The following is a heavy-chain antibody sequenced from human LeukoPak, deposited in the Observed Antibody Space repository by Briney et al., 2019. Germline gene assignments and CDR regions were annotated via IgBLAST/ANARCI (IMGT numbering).Heavy chain of an antibody. Sequence: SETLSLTCTVSGGSISSGSYYWSWIRQPAGKGLEWIGRIYTSGSTNYNPSLKSRVTISVDTSKNQFSLKLSSVTAADTAVYYYARGNGYYFDYWGQGTLVTVSS. CDR2: IYTSGST. CDR1: GGSISSGSYY. J-gene: IGHJ4*02. V-gene: IGHV4-61*02. CDR3: ARGNGYYFDY.